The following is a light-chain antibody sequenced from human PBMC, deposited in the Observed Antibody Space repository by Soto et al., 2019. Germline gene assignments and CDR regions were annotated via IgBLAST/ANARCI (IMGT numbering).Light chain of an antibody. Sequence: QSVLTQPPSASGPPGQRVAIPCSGSTSNIGSNYVYWYQQLPGTAPKLLIYRNNQRPSGVPDRFSGSKSGTSASLAISGLRSEDEADYYCAAWDGGLSGWVLGGGTQLTVL. CDR1: TSNIGSNY. CDR2: RNN. V-gene: IGLV1-47*01. CDR3: AAWDGGLSGWV. J-gene: IGLJ3*02.